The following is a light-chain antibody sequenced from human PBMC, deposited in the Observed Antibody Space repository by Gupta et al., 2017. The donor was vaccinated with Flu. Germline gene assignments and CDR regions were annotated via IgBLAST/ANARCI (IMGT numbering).Light chain of an antibody. V-gene: IGKV3-20*01. CDR2: GAS. CDR1: QSVRGSY. J-gene: IGKJ1*01. Sequence: EIVLTQSPGTLSLSPGERATLSCRASQSVRGSYLAWYQQKPGQAPRLLIYGASTSATGIPDRFSGSESETAFSLRIIRLEPEDFAVYHCQLEDSSPRTFGQGTKVEIK. CDR3: QLEDSSPRT.